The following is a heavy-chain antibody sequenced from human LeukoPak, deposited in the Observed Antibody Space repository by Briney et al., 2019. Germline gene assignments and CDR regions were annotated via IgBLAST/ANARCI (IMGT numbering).Heavy chain of an antibody. CDR1: GVSISSSSYY. J-gene: IGHJ4*02. V-gene: IGHV4-39*01. D-gene: IGHD1-26*01. CDR3: VRHLYSGSYRGLFDY. CDR2: IYYSGST. Sequence: NPSETLSLTCTVSGVSISSSSYYWGWIRQPPGKGLEWIGSIYYSGSTYYNPSLKSRVTISVDTSKNQFSLKLSSVTAADTAVYYCVRHLYSGSYRGLFDYWGQGTLVTVSS.